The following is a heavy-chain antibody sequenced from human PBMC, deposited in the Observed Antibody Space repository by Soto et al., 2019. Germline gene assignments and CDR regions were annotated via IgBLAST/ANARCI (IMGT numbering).Heavy chain of an antibody. J-gene: IGHJ4*02. D-gene: IGHD3-3*01. CDR3: AKDPYPITIFGVVIDY. CDR2: ISGSGGST. CDR1: GFTFSSYA. Sequence: SGGSLRLSCAASGFTFSSYAMSWVRQAPGKGLEWVSAISGSGGSTYYADSVKGRFTISRDNSKNTLYLQMNSLRAEDTAVYYCAKDPYPITIFGVVIDYWGQGTLVTVSS. V-gene: IGHV3-23*01.